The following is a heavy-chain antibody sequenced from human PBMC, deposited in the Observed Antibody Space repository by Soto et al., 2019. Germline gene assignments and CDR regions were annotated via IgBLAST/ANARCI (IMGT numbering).Heavy chain of an antibody. CDR3: ARADCGGQCPCDY. V-gene: IGHV3-33*01. J-gene: IGHJ4*02. CDR2: IWYDGSVK. CDR1: GSTFGTYG. D-gene: IGHD2-21*01. Sequence: PGGSLRLSCAASGSTFGTYGMHWVRQAPGKGLEWVAGIWYDGSVKTYADSVKGRFSISRDNSQNTVYLQMNTLRAGDTAVYYCARADCGGQCPCDYWGQGTLVTV.